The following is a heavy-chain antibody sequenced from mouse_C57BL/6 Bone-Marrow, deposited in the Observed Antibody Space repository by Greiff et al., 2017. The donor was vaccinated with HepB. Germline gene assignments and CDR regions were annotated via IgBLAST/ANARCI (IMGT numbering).Heavy chain of an antibody. D-gene: IGHD1-1*01. CDR2: IYPGDGDT. Sequence: QVQLQQSGPELVKPGASVKISCKASGYAFSSSWMNWVKQRPGKGLEWIGRIYPGDGDTNYNGKFKGKATLTADKSSSTAYMQLSSLTSEDSAVYFCARTNYEYFEVWGTGTTVTVSS. CDR3: ARTNYEYFEV. J-gene: IGHJ1*03. V-gene: IGHV1-82*01. CDR1: GYAFSSSW.